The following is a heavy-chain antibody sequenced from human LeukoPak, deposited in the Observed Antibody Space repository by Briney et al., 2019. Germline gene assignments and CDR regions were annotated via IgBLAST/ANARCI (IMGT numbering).Heavy chain of an antibody. V-gene: IGHV3-23*01. CDR2: ISGSGGST. J-gene: IGHJ4*02. CDR1: GFTFSSYA. CDR3: AKDSRPTTVVRYYFDY. Sequence: PGGSLRLSCAASGFTFSSYAMSWVRQAPGKGLEWVSAISGSGGSTYYADSVKGRFTISRDNSKNTPYLQMNSLRAEDTAVYYCAKDSRPTTVVRYYFDYWGQGTLVTVSS. D-gene: IGHD4-17*01.